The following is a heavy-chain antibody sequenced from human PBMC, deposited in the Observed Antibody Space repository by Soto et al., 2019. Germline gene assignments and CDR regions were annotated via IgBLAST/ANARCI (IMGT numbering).Heavy chain of an antibody. J-gene: IGHJ6*02. D-gene: IGHD6-6*01. V-gene: IGHV6-1*01. Sequence: PSQTLSLTCAISGDSVSSNSAAWNWIRQSPSRGLEWLGRTYYRSKWYNDYAVSVKSRITINPDTSKNQFSLQLNSVTPEDTAVYYCARDQGEDIAARPYYYYGMDVWGQGTTVTVSS. CDR1: GDSVSSNSAA. CDR2: TYYRSKWYN. CDR3: ARDQGEDIAARPYYYYGMDV.